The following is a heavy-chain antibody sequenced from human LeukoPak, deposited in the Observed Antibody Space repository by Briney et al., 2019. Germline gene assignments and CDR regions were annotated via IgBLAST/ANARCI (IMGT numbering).Heavy chain of an antibody. CDR1: GFTFSSYS. CDR2: ISNDASKN. J-gene: IGHJ4*01. V-gene: IGHV3-30*18. D-gene: IGHD3-10*01. CDR3: AKEMGSRSSLFYFDY. Sequence: PGGSLRLSCAASGFTFSSYSMNWVRQAPGKWLEWVAAISNDASKNYYADSVNGRFTISRDNSKNTLYLLVNTLRGEDTAVYYCAKEMGSRSSLFYFDYWGQGTLLTVSS.